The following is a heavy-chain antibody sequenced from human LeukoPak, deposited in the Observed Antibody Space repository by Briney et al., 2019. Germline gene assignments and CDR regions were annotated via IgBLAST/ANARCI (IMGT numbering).Heavy chain of an antibody. CDR2: IKQDGSEK. Sequence: PGESLRLSCAASGFTFSSYWMSWVRQAPGKGLEWVANIKQDGSEKYYVDSVKGRFTISRDNAKNSLYLQMNSLRAEDTAVYYCARGPVVAATGDWRYWGQGTLVTVSS. D-gene: IGHD2-15*01. J-gene: IGHJ4*02. CDR3: ARGPVVAATGDWRY. V-gene: IGHV3-7*01. CDR1: GFTFSSYW.